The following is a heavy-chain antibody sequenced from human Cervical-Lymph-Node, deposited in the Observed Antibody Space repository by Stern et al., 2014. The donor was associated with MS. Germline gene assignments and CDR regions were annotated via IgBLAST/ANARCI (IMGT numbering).Heavy chain of an antibody. Sequence: VQLVESGAEAKKPGASVKGSCKASGYTFTNYYIHWVRQAPGQGLEWMGIINPSGGGTNYAQKGEGRVTMTRDTSTSTVYMEMSSLRSEDTAVYFCARDALAGTAVPRHVDYWGQGTLVTVSS. CDR1: GYTFTNYY. D-gene: IGHD6-19*01. CDR3: ARDALAGTAVPRHVDY. CDR2: INPSGGGT. J-gene: IGHJ4*02. V-gene: IGHV1-46*01.